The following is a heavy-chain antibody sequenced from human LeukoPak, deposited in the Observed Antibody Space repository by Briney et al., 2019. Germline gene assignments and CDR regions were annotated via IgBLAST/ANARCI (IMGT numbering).Heavy chain of an antibody. V-gene: IGHV4-61*02. Sequence: PSQTLSLTCTVSGGSISSGSYYWSWIRQPAGKGLEWIGRIYTSGSTNYNPSLNSRDTISVDTSKNQFSLKLSSVTAADTAVYYCARGEYYDFWSGYLVPDVWGKGTTVTVSS. D-gene: IGHD3-3*01. CDR1: GGSISSGSYY. CDR2: IYTSGST. J-gene: IGHJ6*04. CDR3: ARGEYYDFWSGYLVPDV.